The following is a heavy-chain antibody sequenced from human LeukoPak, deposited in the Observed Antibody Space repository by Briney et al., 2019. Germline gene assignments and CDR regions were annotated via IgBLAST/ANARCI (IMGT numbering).Heavy chain of an antibody. CDR3: TTAPLLNYYYMDV. J-gene: IGHJ6*03. D-gene: IGHD3-9*01. CDR1: GFTFSSYW. V-gene: IGHV3-15*01. Sequence: GGSLRLSCAASGFTFSSYWMSWVRQAPGKGLEWVGRIKSKTDGGTTDYAAPVKGRFTISRDDSKNTLYLQMNSLKTEDTAVYYCTTAPLLNYYYMDVWGKGTTVTVSS. CDR2: IKSKTDGGTT.